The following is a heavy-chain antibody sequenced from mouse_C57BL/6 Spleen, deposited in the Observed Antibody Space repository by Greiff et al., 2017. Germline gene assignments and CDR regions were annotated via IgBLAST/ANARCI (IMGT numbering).Heavy chain of an antibody. J-gene: IGHJ4*01. V-gene: IGHV5-16*01. CDR3: ARDNGYDGFSYAMDY. CDR1: GFTFSDYY. D-gene: IGHD2-2*01. Sequence: EVQRVESEGGLVQPGSSMKLSCTASGFTFSDYYMAWVRQVPEKGLEWVANINYDGSSTYYLDSLKSRFIISRDNAKNILYLQMSSLKSEDTATYYCARDNGYDGFSYAMDYWGQGTSVTVSS. CDR2: INYDGSST.